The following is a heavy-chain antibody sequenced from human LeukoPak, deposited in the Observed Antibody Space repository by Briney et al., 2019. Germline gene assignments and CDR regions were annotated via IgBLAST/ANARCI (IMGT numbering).Heavy chain of an antibody. J-gene: IGHJ4*02. D-gene: IGHD5-18*01. CDR3: AREEQLWYTFDY. V-gene: IGHV4-61*01. Sequence: SETLSPTCTVSGGSVSSGSYYWSWIRQPPGKGLEWIGYIYYSGSTNYNPSLKSRVTISVDTSKNQFSLKLSSVTAADTAVYYCAREEQLWYTFDYWGQGTLVTVSS. CDR2: IYYSGST. CDR1: GGSVSSGSYY.